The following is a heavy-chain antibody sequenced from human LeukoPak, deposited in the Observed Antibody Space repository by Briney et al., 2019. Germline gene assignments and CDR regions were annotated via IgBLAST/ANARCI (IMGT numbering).Heavy chain of an antibody. CDR2: INHSGST. CDR3: ASSSAARPFDP. CDR1: GGSFSGYY. V-gene: IGHV4-34*01. J-gene: IGHJ5*02. D-gene: IGHD2-2*01. Sequence: SETLSLTCAVYGGSFSGYYWSWIRQPPGKGLECIGEINHSGSTNYNPSLKSRVTISVDTSKNQFSLKLSSVTAADTAVYYCASSSAARPFDPWGQGTLVTVSS.